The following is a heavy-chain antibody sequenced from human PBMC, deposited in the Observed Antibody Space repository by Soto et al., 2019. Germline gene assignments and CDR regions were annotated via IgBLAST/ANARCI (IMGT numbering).Heavy chain of an antibody. Sequence: GGSLRLSCAASGFTFSSYAMSWVRQAPGKGLEWVSAISGSGGSTYYADSVKGRFTISRDNSKNTLYLQMNSLRAEDTAVYYCAKGGSSSWGYYYGMDFWGQGTTATVSS. CDR2: ISGSGGST. D-gene: IGHD6-13*01. CDR1: GFTFSSYA. V-gene: IGHV3-23*01. J-gene: IGHJ6*02. CDR3: AKGGSSSWGYYYGMDF.